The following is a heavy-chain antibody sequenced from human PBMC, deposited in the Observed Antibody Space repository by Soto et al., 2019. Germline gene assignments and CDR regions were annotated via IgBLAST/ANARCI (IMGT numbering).Heavy chain of an antibody. CDR1: GGSMNDYY. Sequence: SETLSLTCSVSGGSMNDYYWSWIRQSPGKGLEWIGYIYYLGSTDYSPSLKSRVTISVDTSKKQFSLKLTSVTVADTAVYYCARDRYFGSGSPFPAYWGPGTLVTVSS. CDR2: IYYLGST. J-gene: IGHJ4*02. D-gene: IGHD3-10*01. CDR3: ARDRYFGSGSPFPAY. V-gene: IGHV4-59*01.